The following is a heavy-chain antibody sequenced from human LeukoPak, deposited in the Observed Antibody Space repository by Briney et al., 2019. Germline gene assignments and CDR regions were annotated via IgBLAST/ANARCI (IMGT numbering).Heavy chain of an antibody. V-gene: IGHV3-73*01. J-gene: IGHJ4*02. CDR1: GFTFSDSA. CDR2: IRSKADSYAT. CDR3: TREYSSGWPFDY. Sequence: GGSLRLSCAASGFTFSDSAIHWVRQASGKGLEWVGRIRSKADSYATTYGASVKGRFTISRDDSQYTAYLHVNSLKTEDTAVYYCTREYSSGWPFDYWGQGTLVTVSS. D-gene: IGHD6-19*01.